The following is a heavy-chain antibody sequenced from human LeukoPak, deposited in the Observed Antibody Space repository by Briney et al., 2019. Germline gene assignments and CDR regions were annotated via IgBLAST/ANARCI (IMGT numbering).Heavy chain of an antibody. V-gene: IGHV3-21*04. CDR3: AKDRGGSGSYTIDY. CDR1: GFTFSSYS. J-gene: IGHJ4*02. D-gene: IGHD3-10*01. CDR2: ISSSSSYI. Sequence: GGSLRLSCAASGFTFSSYSMNWVRQAPGKGLEWVSSISSSSSYIYYADSVKGRFTISRDNAKNSLYLQMNSLRAEDTALYYCAKDRGGSGSYTIDYWGQGTLVTVSS.